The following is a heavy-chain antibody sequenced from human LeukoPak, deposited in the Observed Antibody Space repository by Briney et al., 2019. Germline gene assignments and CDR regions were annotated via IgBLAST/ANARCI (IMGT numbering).Heavy chain of an antibody. CDR2: IYSIGST. D-gene: IGHD7-27*01. Sequence: GGSLRLSCAASGFNVSSSFMSWVRQAPGKGLEWVSVIYSIGSTFYADSVKGQFTISRDNSKNMLYLHMNSLRAEDTAVYYCARDRVYLGREDAFDIWSQGTMVTVSS. J-gene: IGHJ3*02. CDR1: GFNVSSSF. CDR3: ARDRVYLGREDAFDI. V-gene: IGHV3-53*01.